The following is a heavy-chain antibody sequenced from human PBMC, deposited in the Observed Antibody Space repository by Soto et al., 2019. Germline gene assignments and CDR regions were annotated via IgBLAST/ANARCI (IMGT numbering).Heavy chain of an antibody. J-gene: IGHJ3*02. CDR1: GGSISSYY. CDR3: ARGDCSGGSCYSGAFDI. V-gene: IGHV4-59*01. Sequence: SETLSRTCIVSGGSISSYYWSWIRQPPGKGLEWIGYIYYSGSTNYNPSLKSRVTISVDTSKNQFSLKLSSVTAADTAVYYCARGDCSGGSCYSGAFDIWGQGTMVTVSS. CDR2: IYYSGST. D-gene: IGHD2-15*01.